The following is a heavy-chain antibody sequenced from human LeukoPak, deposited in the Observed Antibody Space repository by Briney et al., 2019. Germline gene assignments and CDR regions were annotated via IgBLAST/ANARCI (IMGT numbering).Heavy chain of an antibody. CDR1: GVTFSSYA. D-gene: IGHD6-19*01. J-gene: IGHJ4*02. V-gene: IGHV3-30*03. CDR2: ISYDGSNK. CDR3: ATGLAYSSGWLGFDY. Sequence: WGALRLSCAASGVTFSSYAMSWVRQAPGKGLEWVAVISYDGSNKYYADSVKGRFTISRDNSKHTLYLQMNSLRAEDTGVYYCATGLAYSSGWLGFDYWGQGTLVTVSS.